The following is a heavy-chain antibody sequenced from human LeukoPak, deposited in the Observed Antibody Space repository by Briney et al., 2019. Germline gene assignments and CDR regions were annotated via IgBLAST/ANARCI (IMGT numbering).Heavy chain of an antibody. Sequence: EASVKVSFKASGFTFTSSAMQWVRQARGQRLEWIGWIVVGSGNTNYAQKFQERLTITRDMSTSTAYMELSSLRSEDTAVYYCAADGSYRSGWYNFDYWGQGTLVTVSS. CDR3: AADGSYRSGWYNFDY. CDR1: GFTFTSSA. D-gene: IGHD6-19*01. CDR2: IVVGSGNT. V-gene: IGHV1-58*02. J-gene: IGHJ4*02.